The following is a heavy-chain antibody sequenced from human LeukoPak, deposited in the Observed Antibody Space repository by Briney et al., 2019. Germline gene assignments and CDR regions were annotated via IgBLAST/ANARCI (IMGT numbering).Heavy chain of an antibody. V-gene: IGHV3-23*01. CDR1: GFTFSSYE. CDR2: ISGSGGST. J-gene: IGHJ4*02. Sequence: GGSLRLSCAASGFTFSSYEMNWVRQAPGKGLEWVSAISGSGGSTYYADSVKGRFTISRDNSKNTLYLQMNSLRAEDTAVYYCAKDGDILTGYYPVYYFDYWGQGTLVTVSS. CDR3: AKDGDILTGYYPVYYFDY. D-gene: IGHD3-9*01.